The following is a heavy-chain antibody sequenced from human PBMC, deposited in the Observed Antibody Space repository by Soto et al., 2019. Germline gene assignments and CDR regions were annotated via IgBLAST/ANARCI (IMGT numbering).Heavy chain of an antibody. D-gene: IGHD3-22*01. CDR2: INHSGST. Sequence: SETLSLTCAVYGGSFSDYYSSWIRQTPGKGLEWIGEINHSGSTDYNPSLKSRVTMSLDTSKNQFSLKLSSVTAADTAVYYCARDSGYYPYGMDVWGQGTTVTVSS. J-gene: IGHJ6*02. CDR3: ARDSGYYPYGMDV. V-gene: IGHV4-34*01. CDR1: GGSFSDYY.